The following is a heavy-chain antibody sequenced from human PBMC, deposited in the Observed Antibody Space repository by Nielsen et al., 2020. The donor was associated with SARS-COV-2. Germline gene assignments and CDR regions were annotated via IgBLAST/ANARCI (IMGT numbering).Heavy chain of an antibody. J-gene: IGHJ3*02. CDR2: ISSSSSYT. V-gene: IGHV3-11*05. D-gene: IGHD6-19*01. CDR3: ARGGSGWSFDI. Sequence: GEFLKISCAASGFTFSDYYMSWIRQAPGKGLEWVSYISSSSSYTNYADSVKGRFTISRDNAKNSLYLQMNSLRAEDTAVYYCARGGSGWSFDIWGQGTMVTVSS. CDR1: GFTFSDYY.